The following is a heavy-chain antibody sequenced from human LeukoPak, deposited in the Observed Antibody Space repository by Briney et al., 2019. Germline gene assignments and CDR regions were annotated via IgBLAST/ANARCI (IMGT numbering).Heavy chain of an antibody. CDR1: GFTFSNCA. CDR3: AKRKIVPAAFDY. Sequence: PGGSLRLSCAASGFTFSNCAMSWVRQAPGKGLEWVSAISAGGGSTYYADSVKGRFTISRDNSKNTLYLQMNSLRAEDTAVYYCAKRKIVPAAFDYWGQGTLVTVS. CDR2: ISAGGGST. J-gene: IGHJ4*02. D-gene: IGHD2-2*01. V-gene: IGHV3-23*01.